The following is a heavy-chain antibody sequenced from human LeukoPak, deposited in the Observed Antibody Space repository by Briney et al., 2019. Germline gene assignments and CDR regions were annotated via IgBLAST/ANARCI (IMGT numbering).Heavy chain of an antibody. CDR3: AKESVRGGAFDI. Sequence: GGSLRLSCAASGFAFSSYVMTWVRQPPGEGLEWVSSISDTGGGIYYADSVKGRFTISRDNFQNTLYLHMNNLKVEDTAIYYCAKESVRGGAFDIWGQGTVVTVSS. CDR2: ISDTGGGI. CDR1: GFAFSSYV. V-gene: IGHV3-23*01. D-gene: IGHD2-8*01. J-gene: IGHJ3*02.